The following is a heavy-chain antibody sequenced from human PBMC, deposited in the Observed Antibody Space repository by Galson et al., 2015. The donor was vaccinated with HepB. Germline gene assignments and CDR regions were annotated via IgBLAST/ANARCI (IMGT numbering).Heavy chain of an antibody. CDR3: ARGPWLSGTTTSLDI. D-gene: IGHD1-20*01. Sequence: SLRLSCAASGFTFSSYAMHWVRQAPGKGLEWVAVISYDGSNKYYADSVKGRFTISRDNSKNTLYLQMNSLRAEDTAVYYCARGPWLSGTTTSLDIWGQGTMVTVSS. CDR1: GFTFSSYA. CDR2: ISYDGSNK. J-gene: IGHJ3*02. V-gene: IGHV3-30-3*01.